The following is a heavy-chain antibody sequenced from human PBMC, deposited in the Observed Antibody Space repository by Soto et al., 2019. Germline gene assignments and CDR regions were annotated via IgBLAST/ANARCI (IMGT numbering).Heavy chain of an antibody. D-gene: IGHD4-17*01. CDR1: GVNFSAHS. V-gene: IGHV3-48*01. CDR2: ISGSSSSI. J-gene: IGHJ1*01. Sequence: GGSPRLSCAAPGVNFSAHSIDRVRPAPGEGLEWVSYISGSSSSIYYADSVKGRFTISRDNSKNTLYLQMNSLRAEDTAVYYCARDFVHGDQAEYFQHWGQGTLVTVSS. CDR3: ARDFVHGDQAEYFQH.